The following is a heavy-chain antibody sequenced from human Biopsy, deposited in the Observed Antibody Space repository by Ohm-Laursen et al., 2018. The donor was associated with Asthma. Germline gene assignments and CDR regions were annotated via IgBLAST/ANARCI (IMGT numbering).Heavy chain of an antibody. V-gene: IGHV4-31*03. CDR2: IYYSGST. CDR1: YGSITSGGYY. CDR3: ARAQDYYDSGGYYRSFDY. D-gene: IGHD3-22*01. J-gene: IGHJ4*02. Sequence: TLSLTCTVSYGSITSGGYYWTWIRQHPGKDLEWIGFIYYSGSTYYNPSLKSRVSISIDTSKNQFSLKLSSVTAADTAVYYCARAQDYYDSGGYYRSFDYWGQGTLVTVSS.